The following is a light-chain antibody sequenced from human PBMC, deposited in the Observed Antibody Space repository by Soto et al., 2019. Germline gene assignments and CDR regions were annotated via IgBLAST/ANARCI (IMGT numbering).Light chain of an antibody. CDR1: QSIGVW. V-gene: IGKV1-5*03. CDR3: HMYINYFRP. J-gene: IGKJ1*01. CDR2: KTS. Sequence: DIQMTQSPSTLSASVGDRVTITCRASQSIGVWLAWYQQKPGTAPKLLIYKTSTLDSGVPLRFSGSGSETEFNPTISSLQPDDFATYYCHMYINYFRPFGQGTQVEI.